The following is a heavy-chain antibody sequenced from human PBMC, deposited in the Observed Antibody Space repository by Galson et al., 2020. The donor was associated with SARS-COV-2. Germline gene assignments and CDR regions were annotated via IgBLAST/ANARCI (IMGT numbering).Heavy chain of an antibody. Sequence: EGSLRLSCAASGFTFSDYYMSWIRQAPGKGLEWVSYISSSGSTIYYADSVKGRFTISRDNAKNSLYLQMNSLRAEDTAVYYCAISPPTVVKGPGSFDYWGQGTLVTVSS. D-gene: IGHD4-17*01. J-gene: IGHJ4*02. CDR3: AISPPTVVKGPGSFDY. V-gene: IGHV3-11*01. CDR2: ISSSGSTI. CDR1: GFTFSDYY.